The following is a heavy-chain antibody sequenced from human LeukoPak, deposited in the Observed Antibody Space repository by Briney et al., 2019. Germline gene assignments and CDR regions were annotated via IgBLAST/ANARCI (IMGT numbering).Heavy chain of an antibody. CDR3: AHSVKFAGSWYKDY. CDR2: IYWDDDK. D-gene: IGHD6-13*01. J-gene: IGHJ4*02. Sequence: TLSLTCTVSGGSISSYYWSWIRQPPGKALEWLALIYWDDDKRYSPSLKSRLTITKDTSKNQVVLTMTNMDPVDTATYYCAHSVKFAGSWYKDYWGQGTLVTVSS. V-gene: IGHV2-5*08. CDR1: GGSISSYY.